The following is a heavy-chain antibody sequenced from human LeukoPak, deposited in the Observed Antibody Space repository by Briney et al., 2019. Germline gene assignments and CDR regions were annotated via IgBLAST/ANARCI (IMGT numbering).Heavy chain of an antibody. V-gene: IGHV1-2*02. CDR3: ARDHSSGYYGFDF. Sequence: GASVKVSCKASGYTFTSYAMNWVRQAPGQGLEWMGWMNPNSGGAKYIQKFQGRVTMTRDTSISTAYMVLSRLRSDDTAVYYCARDHSSGYYGFDFWGQGTLVTVSS. D-gene: IGHD3-22*01. J-gene: IGHJ4*02. CDR2: MNPNSGGA. CDR1: GYTFTSYA.